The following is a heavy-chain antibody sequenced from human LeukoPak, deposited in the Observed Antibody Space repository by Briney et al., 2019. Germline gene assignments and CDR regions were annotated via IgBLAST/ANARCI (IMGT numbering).Heavy chain of an antibody. D-gene: IGHD1-26*01. Sequence: GGSLRLSCAASRFTLSGYWMSWVRQAPGKGLEWVANIYRDGSDKYYVDSVKGRFTISRDNAKNSLYLQMTSLGVDDTAVYYCARGGSGRKYYYMDVWGKGTTVTVSS. J-gene: IGHJ6*03. CDR2: IYRDGSDK. CDR1: RFTLSGYW. V-gene: IGHV3-7*04. CDR3: ARGGSGRKYYYMDV.